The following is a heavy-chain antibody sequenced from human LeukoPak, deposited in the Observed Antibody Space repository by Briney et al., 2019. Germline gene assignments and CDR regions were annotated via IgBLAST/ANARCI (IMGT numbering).Heavy chain of an antibody. J-gene: IGHJ4*02. CDR1: GYTFTGYY. V-gene: IGHV1-69*13. Sequence: SVKVSCKASGYTFTGYYMHWVRQAPGQGLEWMGGIIPIFGTANYAQKFQGRVTITADESTSTAYMELSSLRSEDTAVYYCARDGLEDYWGQGTLVTVSS. CDR3: ARDGLEDY. D-gene: IGHD6-6*01. CDR2: IIPIFGTA.